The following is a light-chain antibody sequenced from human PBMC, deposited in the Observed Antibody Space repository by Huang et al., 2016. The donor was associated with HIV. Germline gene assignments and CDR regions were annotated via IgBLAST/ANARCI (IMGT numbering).Light chain of an antibody. CDR1: ENITSF. CDR2: GTS. V-gene: IGKV1-39*01. CDR3: QQSFSTLT. J-gene: IGKJ4*01. Sequence: DIQMTQSPSSLSASVGDSVSISCRATENITSFLYWYHQKPATAPRLLIYGTSTLQSGVPSRFSGRGSGTDFTLTIRSLQPEDIGTYYCQQSFSTLTFGGGTKVQIK.